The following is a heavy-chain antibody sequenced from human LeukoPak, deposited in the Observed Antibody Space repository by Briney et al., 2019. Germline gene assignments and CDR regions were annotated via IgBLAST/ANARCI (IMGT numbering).Heavy chain of an antibody. D-gene: IGHD4-23*01. J-gene: IGHJ2*01. CDR3: AKEVSVDGGNSNGYFDL. V-gene: IGHV3-23*01. CDR2: VSGSGGTT. Sequence: PGGSLRLSCAASGFTVSSNYMSWVRQAPGKGLEWVSVVSGSGGTTYYAAPVKGRFTISRDSTQNTLHLQMNSLRAEDTAVYYCAKEVSVDGGNSNGYFDLWGRGTLVTVSS. CDR1: GFTVSSNY.